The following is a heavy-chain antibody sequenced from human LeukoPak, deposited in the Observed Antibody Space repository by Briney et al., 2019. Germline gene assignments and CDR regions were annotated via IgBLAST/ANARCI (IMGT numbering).Heavy chain of an antibody. CDR2: ISFSSSYI. J-gene: IGHJ6*03. V-gene: IGHV3-21*01. CDR3: ATDLFDYMDV. Sequence: GGSLRLSCAASGFTFSSYSMNWVRQAPGKGLEWVSSISFSSSYIYYADSVKGRFTISRDNAKNSLYLQMNSLRAEDTAVYYCATDLFDYMDVWGKGTTVTVSS. D-gene: IGHD2-21*01. CDR1: GFTFSSYS.